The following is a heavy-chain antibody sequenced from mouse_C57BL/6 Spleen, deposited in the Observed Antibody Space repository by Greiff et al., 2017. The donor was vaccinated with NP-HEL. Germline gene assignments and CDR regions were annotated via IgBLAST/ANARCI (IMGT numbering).Heavy chain of an antibody. Sequence: QVQLQQPGAELVRPGSSVKLSCKASGYTFTSYWMHWVKQRPIQGLEWIGNIDPSDSDTHYNQKFKDKATLTVDTSSSTAYMQLSNLTSKDSAVYYCARWGFITTIVYFDYWGQGTTLTVSS. CDR2: IDPSDSDT. CDR1: GYTFTSYW. V-gene: IGHV1-52*01. J-gene: IGHJ2*01. CDR3: ARWGFITTIVYFDY. D-gene: IGHD1-1*01.